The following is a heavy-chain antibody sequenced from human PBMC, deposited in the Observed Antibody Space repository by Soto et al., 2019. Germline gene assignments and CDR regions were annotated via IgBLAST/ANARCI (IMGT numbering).Heavy chain of an antibody. CDR1: AFTFRSYW. Sequence: PWGSLRLSCAASAFTFRSYWMHSVRQSPAKGLVWVSRISGDGSSTTYADSVRGRFTISRDNAKNTVYLQMDSLRAEDTAVYYCARSLPGTYGAFDLWGQGTMVTVSS. CDR2: ISGDGSST. D-gene: IGHD1-7*01. CDR3: ARSLPGTYGAFDL. V-gene: IGHV3-74*01. J-gene: IGHJ3*01.